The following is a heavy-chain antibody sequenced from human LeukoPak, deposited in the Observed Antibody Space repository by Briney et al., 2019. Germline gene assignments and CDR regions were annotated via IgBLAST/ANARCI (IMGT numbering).Heavy chain of an antibody. CDR2: VGRSGVDT. D-gene: IGHD1-1*01. V-gene: IGHV3-23*01. J-gene: IGHJ4*02. CDR3: VKHSGGVYGNSDS. CDR1: GFTFSSYA. Sequence: GGSLRLSCVASGFTFSSYAVSWFRQAPGKGLEWVSTVGRSGVDTYYADSVRGRFTISKDSSKNTLQVNSLSAEDTAIYYCVKHSGGVYGNSDSWGQGILGTVSS.